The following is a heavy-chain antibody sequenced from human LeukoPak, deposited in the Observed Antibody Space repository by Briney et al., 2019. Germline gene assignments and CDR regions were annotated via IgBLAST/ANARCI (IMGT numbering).Heavy chain of an antibody. Sequence: SETLSLTCTVSGGSISSYYWSWIRQPPGKGLEWIGYIYYSGSTNYNPSLKSRVTISVDTSKNQFSLKLSSVTTADTAVYYCARDLGDGYSDYWGQGTLATVSS. CDR3: ARDLGDGYSDY. D-gene: IGHD5-24*01. CDR2: IYYSGST. CDR1: GGSISSYY. V-gene: IGHV4-59*01. J-gene: IGHJ4*02.